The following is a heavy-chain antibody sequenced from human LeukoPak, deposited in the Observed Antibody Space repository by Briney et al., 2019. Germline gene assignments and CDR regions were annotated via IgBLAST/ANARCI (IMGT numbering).Heavy chain of an antibody. Sequence: GGSLRLSCAASGFTFSSYWMSWVRQAPGKGLEWVANIKQDGSEKYYVDSVKGRFTISRDNAKNSLYLQMNSLRAEDTAVYYCARGRQASGYYYYYYMDVWGKGTTVTVSS. V-gene: IGHV3-7*01. CDR3: ARGRQASGYYYYYYMDV. CDR2: IKQDGSEK. CDR1: GFTFSSYW. D-gene: IGHD3-3*01. J-gene: IGHJ6*03.